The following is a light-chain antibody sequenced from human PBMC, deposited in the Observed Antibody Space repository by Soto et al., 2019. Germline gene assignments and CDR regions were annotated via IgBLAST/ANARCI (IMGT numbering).Light chain of an antibody. Sequence: QSALTQPASVSGSPGQSTTISCTGTSSDVGGYNYVSWYQQHPGKAPRLMICEVSNRPSGVSNRFSGSKSGNTASLTISGLQAEDEADYYCSSYTTSSTLVFGGGTKLTVL. CDR3: SSYTTSSTLV. V-gene: IGLV2-14*01. CDR2: EVS. J-gene: IGLJ2*01. CDR1: SSDVGGYNY.